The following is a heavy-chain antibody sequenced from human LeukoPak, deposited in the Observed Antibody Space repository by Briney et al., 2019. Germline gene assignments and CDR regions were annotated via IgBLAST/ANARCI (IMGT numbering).Heavy chain of an antibody. CDR1: GYTFTGYY. J-gene: IGHJ3*02. V-gene: IGHV1-2*02. Sequence: ASVTVSCKASGYTFTGYYMHWVRQAPGQGLEWMGWINPNSGGTNYAQKFQGRVTMTRDTSISTAYMELSRLRSDDTAVYYCARDHHDYGDYGAFDIWGQGTMVTVSS. D-gene: IGHD4-17*01. CDR3: ARDHHDYGDYGAFDI. CDR2: INPNSGGT.